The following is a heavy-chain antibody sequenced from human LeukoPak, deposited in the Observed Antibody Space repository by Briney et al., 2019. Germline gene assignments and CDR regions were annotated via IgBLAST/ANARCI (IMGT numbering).Heavy chain of an antibody. CDR3: AKGSGWYYDSSGYRY. D-gene: IGHD3-22*01. J-gene: IGHJ4*02. Sequence: GRSLRLSCAASGFTFSSYGMHWVRQAPGKGLEWVAVISYDGSNKYYADSVKGRFTISRDNSKNTLYLQMNSLRAEDTAVYYCAKGSGWYYDSSGYRYWGQGTLVTVSS. V-gene: IGHV3-30*18. CDR1: GFTFSSYG. CDR2: ISYDGSNK.